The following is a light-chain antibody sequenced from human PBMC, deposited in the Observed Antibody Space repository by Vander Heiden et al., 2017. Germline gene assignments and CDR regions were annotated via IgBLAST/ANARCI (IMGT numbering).Light chain of an antibody. Sequence: SSELPQDPAVSVALGQTVRITCQGDSLRSYYASWYQQKPGQAPVLVIYGKNNRPSGIPDRFSGSSSGNTASLTITGAQAEDEADDYCNSRDSSGNHWVFGGGTKLTVL. CDR1: SLRSYY. J-gene: IGLJ3*02. CDR3: NSRDSSGNHWV. CDR2: GKN. V-gene: IGLV3-19*01.